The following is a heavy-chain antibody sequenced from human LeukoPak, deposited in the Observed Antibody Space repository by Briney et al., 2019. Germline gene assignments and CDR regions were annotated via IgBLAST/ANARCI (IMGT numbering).Heavy chain of an antibody. CDR3: ATTGSGSYYDY. CDR1: GFTFSSYE. D-gene: IGHD1-26*01. J-gene: IGHJ4*02. Sequence: GGSLRLSCAASGFTFSSYEMNWVRQAPGKGLEWVSYISSSGSTIYYADSVKGRFTISRDNAKNTLYLQMNSLRAEDTAVYYCATTGSGSYYDYWGQGTLVTVSS. CDR2: ISSSGSTI. V-gene: IGHV3-48*03.